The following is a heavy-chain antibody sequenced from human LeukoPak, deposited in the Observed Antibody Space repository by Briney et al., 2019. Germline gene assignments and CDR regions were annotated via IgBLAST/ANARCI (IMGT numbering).Heavy chain of an antibody. CDR1: GGSISSGDYY. J-gene: IGHJ4*02. CDR2: IYYSGST. D-gene: IGHD6-13*01. Sequence: SETLSLTCTVSGGSISSGDYYWSWIRQPPGKGLEWIGYIYYSGSTYYNPSLKSRVTISVDRSKNQFSLKLSSVTAADTAVYYCARGTGEQQLVGTPFDYWGQGTLVTVSS. CDR3: ARGTGEQQLVGTPFDY. V-gene: IGHV4-30-4*01.